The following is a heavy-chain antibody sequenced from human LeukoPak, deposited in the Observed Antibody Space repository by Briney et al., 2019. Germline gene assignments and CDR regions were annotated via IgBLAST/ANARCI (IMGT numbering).Heavy chain of an antibody. Sequence: ASVKVSCKASGYTFTSYDINWVRQATGQGLEWMGWMNPNSGNTGYAQKFQGRVTMTRNTSISTAYMELSSLRSEDTAVYYCARGHKGQHQLLSKKYYFDYWGQGTLVTVSS. J-gene: IGHJ4*02. CDR1: GYTFTSYD. CDR2: MNPNSGNT. V-gene: IGHV1-8*01. D-gene: IGHD2-2*01. CDR3: ARGHKGQHQLLSKKYYFDY.